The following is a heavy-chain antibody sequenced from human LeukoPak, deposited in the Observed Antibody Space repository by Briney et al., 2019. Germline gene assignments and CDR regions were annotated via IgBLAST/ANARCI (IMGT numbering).Heavy chain of an antibody. Sequence: SVKVSCTASGGTFSSYAISWVRQAPGQGLEWMGGIIPIFGTANYAQKFQGRVTITADESTSTAYMELSSLRSEDTAVYYCASQSPRAYCSGGSCYYDAFDIWGQGTMVTVSS. J-gene: IGHJ3*02. V-gene: IGHV1-69*01. CDR1: GGTFSSYA. CDR3: ASQSPRAYCSGGSCYYDAFDI. D-gene: IGHD2-15*01. CDR2: IIPIFGTA.